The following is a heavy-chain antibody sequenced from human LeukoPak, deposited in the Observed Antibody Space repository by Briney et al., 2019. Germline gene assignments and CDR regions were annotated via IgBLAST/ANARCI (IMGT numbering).Heavy chain of an antibody. CDR3: ATYGSYGEVDY. CDR1: GLTFSSYS. V-gene: IGHV3-21*01. J-gene: IGHJ4*02. D-gene: IGHD1-26*01. Sequence: GGSLRLSCAASGLTFSSYSMNWVRQAPGKGLDWVSSISSSSSYIYYADSVKGRFTISRDNAKNSLYLQMNSLRAEDTAVYYCATYGSYGEVDYWGQGTLVTVSS. CDR2: ISSSSSYI.